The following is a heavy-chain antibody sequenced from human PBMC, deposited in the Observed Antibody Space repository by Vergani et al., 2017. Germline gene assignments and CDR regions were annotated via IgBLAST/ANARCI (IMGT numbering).Heavy chain of an antibody. D-gene: IGHD3-10*01. J-gene: IGHJ6*02. Sequence: QVQLVESGGGVVQPGGSLRLSCAASGFTFSSYGMHWVRQAPGKGLEWVAFIRDDGSNKYYADSVKGRFTISRDNSKNTLYLQMNSLRAEDTAVYYCAKGDYYGSGGSDYYGMDVWGQGTTVTVSS. CDR1: GFTFSSYG. CDR3: AKGDYYGSGGSDYYGMDV. CDR2: IRDDGSNK. V-gene: IGHV3-30*02.